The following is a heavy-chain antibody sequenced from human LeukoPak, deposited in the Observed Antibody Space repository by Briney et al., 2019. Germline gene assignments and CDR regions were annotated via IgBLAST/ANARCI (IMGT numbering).Heavy chain of an antibody. Sequence: SETLSLTCTVSGGSISSSSYYWGWIRQPPGKGLEWNGSLYYSGSTYYNPSLKSRVTISVDTSKNQFSLKLSSVTAADTAVYYCARRYCSSTSCYGDYGMDVWGQGTPVTVSS. CDR3: ARRYCSSTSCYGDYGMDV. J-gene: IGHJ6*01. CDR1: GGSISSSSYY. D-gene: IGHD2-2*01. CDR2: LYYSGST. V-gene: IGHV4-39*01.